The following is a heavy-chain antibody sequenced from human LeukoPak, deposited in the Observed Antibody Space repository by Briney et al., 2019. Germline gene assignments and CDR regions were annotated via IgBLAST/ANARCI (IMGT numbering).Heavy chain of an antibody. CDR1: GGTFSSYA. CDR2: IIPIFGTA. Sequence: SVKVSCKASGGTFSSYAISWVRQAPGQGLEWMGGIIPIFGTANYAQKFQGRVTITTDESTSTAYMELSRLRFEDTAVYYCSSSAHETDAFDIWGQGTMVTVSS. J-gene: IGHJ3*02. CDR3: SSSAHETDAFDI. V-gene: IGHV1-69*05.